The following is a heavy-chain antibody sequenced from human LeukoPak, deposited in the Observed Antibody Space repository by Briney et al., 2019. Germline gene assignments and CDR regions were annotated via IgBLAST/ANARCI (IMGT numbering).Heavy chain of an antibody. V-gene: IGHV4-59*01. CDR2: IYYSGST. Sequence: PSETLSLTCTVSGGSISSYYWSWIRQPPGKGLEWIGYIYYSGSTNYNPSLKSRVTISVDTSKNQFSLKLSSVTAADTAVYYCARVEIYDFWSGYPDWFDPWGQGTLVTVSS. J-gene: IGHJ5*02. D-gene: IGHD3-3*01. CDR3: ARVEIYDFWSGYPDWFDP. CDR1: GGSISSYY.